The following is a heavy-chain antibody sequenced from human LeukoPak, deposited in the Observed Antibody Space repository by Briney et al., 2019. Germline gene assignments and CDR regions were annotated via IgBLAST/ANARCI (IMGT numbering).Heavy chain of an antibody. Sequence: GGSLRLSCAASGFTFGSYAMSWVRQAPGKGLECVSAISGSGGSTYYADSVKGRFTISRDNSKNTLYLQMNSLRAEDTAVYYCAKSYSSGWFMGDNWFDPWGQGTLVTVSS. CDR1: GFTFGSYA. CDR3: AKSYSSGWFMGDNWFDP. J-gene: IGHJ5*02. D-gene: IGHD6-19*01. V-gene: IGHV3-23*01. CDR2: ISGSGGST.